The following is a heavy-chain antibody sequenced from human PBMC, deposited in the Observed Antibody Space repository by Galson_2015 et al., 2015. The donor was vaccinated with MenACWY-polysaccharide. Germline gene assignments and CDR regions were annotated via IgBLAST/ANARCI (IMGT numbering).Heavy chain of an antibody. CDR1: GYTFTSYD. CDR3: ARGQSSPGQQPQCY. D-gene: IGHD6-13*01. V-gene: IGHV1-8*01. CDR2: MNPNSGNT. Sequence: SVKVSCKASGYTFTSYDINWVRQATGQGLEWMGWMNPNSGNTGYTQKFQGRVTMTRNTSISTAYMELSSLRSEDTAVYYCARGQSSPGQQPQCYWGQGTLVTVSA. J-gene: IGHJ4*02.